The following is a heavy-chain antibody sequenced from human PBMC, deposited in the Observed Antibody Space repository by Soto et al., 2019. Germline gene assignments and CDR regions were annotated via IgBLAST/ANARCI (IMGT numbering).Heavy chain of an antibody. CDR1: GYTFTSYY. CDR2: INPSGGST. J-gene: IGHJ5*02. CDR3: ARPYSNFQFDP. V-gene: IGHV1-46*01. Sequence: ASVKVSCKASGYTFTSYYMHWVRQAPGQGLEWMGIINPSGGSTSYAQKFQGRVTMTRDTSTSTVSLKLSSVTAADTAVYYCARPYSNFQFDPWGQGTLVTVSS. D-gene: IGHD4-4*01.